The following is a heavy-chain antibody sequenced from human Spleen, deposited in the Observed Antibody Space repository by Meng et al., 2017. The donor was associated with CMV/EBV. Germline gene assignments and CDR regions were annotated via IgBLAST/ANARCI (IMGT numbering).Heavy chain of an antibody. D-gene: IGHD1-26*01. CDR2: ITSRSSNT. Sequence: GESLKISCGASGFTFSGYSMNWVRQTPGKGLEWVSSITSRSSNTYYSDSVKGRFTISRDNAKNSLYLQINSLRDEDTAVYYCARDLIRGVVGARPRGPGDLWGHGTLVTVSS. J-gene: IGHJ4*01. CDR3: ARDLIRGVVGARPRGPGDL. CDR1: GFTFSGYS. V-gene: IGHV3-21*01.